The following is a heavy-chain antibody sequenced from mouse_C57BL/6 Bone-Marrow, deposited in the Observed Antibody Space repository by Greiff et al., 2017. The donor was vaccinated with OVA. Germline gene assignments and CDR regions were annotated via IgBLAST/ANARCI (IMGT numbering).Heavy chain of an antibody. Sequence: QVQLQQPGAELVKPGASVKVSCKASGYTFTSYWMHWVKQRPGQGLEWIGRIHPSDSDTNYNQKFKGKATLTVDKSSSTAYMQLSSLTSEDSAVYYCAIRVRGNYVDWFAYWGQGTLVTVSA. CDR2: IHPSDSDT. D-gene: IGHD2-1*01. CDR3: AIRVRGNYVDWFAY. CDR1: GYTFTSYW. J-gene: IGHJ3*01. V-gene: IGHV1-74*01.